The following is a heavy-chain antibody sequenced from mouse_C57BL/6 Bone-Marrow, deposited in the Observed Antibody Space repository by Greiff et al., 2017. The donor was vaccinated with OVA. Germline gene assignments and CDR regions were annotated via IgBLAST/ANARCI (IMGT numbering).Heavy chain of an antibody. CDR3: ARHTYYGSSYGYAMDY. CDR1: GFSLTSYG. J-gene: IGHJ4*01. CDR2: IWSDGST. Sequence: VQGVESGPGLVAPSQSLSITCTVSGFSLTSYGVHWVRQPPGKGLEWLVVIWSDGSTTYNSALKSRLSISKDNSKSQVFLKMNSLQTDDTAMYYCARHTYYGSSYGYAMDYWGQGTSVTVSS. D-gene: IGHD1-1*01. V-gene: IGHV2-6-1*01.